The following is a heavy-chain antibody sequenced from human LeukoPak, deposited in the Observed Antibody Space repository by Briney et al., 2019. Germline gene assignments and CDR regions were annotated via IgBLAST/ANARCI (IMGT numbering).Heavy chain of an antibody. CDR3: ARGGGWFDP. V-gene: IGHV4-59*01. CDR2: IYYSGST. Sequence: XXTLXLTCTVSGGSISSYYWSWIRQPPGKGLEWIGYIYYSGSTNYNPSLKSRVTISVDTSKNQFSLKLSSVTAADTAVYYCARGGGWFDPWGQGTLVTVSS. J-gene: IGHJ5*02. CDR1: GGSISSYY.